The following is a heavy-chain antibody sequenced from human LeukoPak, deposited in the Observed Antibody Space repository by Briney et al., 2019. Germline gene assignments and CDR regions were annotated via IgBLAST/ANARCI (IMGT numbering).Heavy chain of an antibody. V-gene: IGHV3-33*01. J-gene: IGHJ4*02. CDR1: GFTFSSYG. CDR3: ARDWGNYYFDY. CDR2: IWYDGSNK. Sequence: GGSLRLSCAASGFTFSSYGMHWVRQALGKGLEWVAVIWYDGSNKYYADSVKGRFTISRDNSKNTLYLQMNSLRAEDTAVYYCARDWGNYYFDYWGQGTLVTVSS. D-gene: IGHD3-16*01.